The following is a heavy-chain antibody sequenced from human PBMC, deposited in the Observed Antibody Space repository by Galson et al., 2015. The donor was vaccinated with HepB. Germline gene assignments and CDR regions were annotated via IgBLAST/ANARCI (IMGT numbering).Heavy chain of an antibody. Sequence: SLRLSCAASGFTFSHAWLNWVRQAPGKGLEWVGRIKSKSDGGTTDYAAPVKGRFTISRDDSENTLYLQVNSLTTEDTAVYYCTTGYYTSWHDHYWGRGTLVTVSS. J-gene: IGHJ4*02. V-gene: IGHV3-15*01. CDR2: IKSKSDGGTT. D-gene: IGHD1-1*01. CDR3: TTGYYTSWHDHY. CDR1: GFTFSHAW.